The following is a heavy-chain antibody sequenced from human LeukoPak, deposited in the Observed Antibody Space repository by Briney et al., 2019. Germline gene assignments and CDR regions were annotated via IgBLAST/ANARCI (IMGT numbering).Heavy chain of an antibody. J-gene: IGHJ4*02. V-gene: IGHV3-74*01. CDR3: ARREWELPDY. CDR2: INTDGSST. Sequence: GGSLRLSCAASGFTFSSYWMHWVRQAPGKGLVWLSRINTDGSSTSYADSVKGRSTISRDNAKNSLYLQMNSLRAEDAAVYYCARREWELPDYWGQGTLVTVSS. CDR1: GFTFSSYW. D-gene: IGHD1-26*01.